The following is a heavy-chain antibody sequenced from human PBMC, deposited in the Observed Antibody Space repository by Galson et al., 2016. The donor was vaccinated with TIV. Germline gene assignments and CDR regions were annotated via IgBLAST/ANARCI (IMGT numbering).Heavy chain of an antibody. V-gene: IGHV4-38-2*01. CDR2: VYHTGST. CDR3: SLTLNYYDSGGSY. CDR1: GYSISSGYY. J-gene: IGHJ4*02. Sequence: SETLSLTCAVSGYSISSGYYGGWIRQPPGKGLEWIGSVYHTGSTYYNPSLKSRITISVDTSKNQFSLNLNSMTAADTAMYYCSLTLNYYDSGGSYWGRGNLVTVPS. D-gene: IGHD3-22*01.